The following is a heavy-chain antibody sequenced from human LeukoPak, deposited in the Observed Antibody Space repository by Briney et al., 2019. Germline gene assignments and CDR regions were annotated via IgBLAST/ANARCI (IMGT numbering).Heavy chain of an antibody. V-gene: IGHV3-23*01. CDR3: ANRGGNPKGSFDY. CDR2: ISHSGGST. D-gene: IGHD4-23*01. CDR1: GFTFSNYS. Sequence: GGSLTLSCVAAGFTFSNYSMRWVRPAPGRGRGWVSDISHSGGSTDYAGSVKGRFTISRDNSKNTLFLQMNSLRDEDTAVYYCANRGGNPKGSFDYWGQGTLVTVSS. J-gene: IGHJ4*02.